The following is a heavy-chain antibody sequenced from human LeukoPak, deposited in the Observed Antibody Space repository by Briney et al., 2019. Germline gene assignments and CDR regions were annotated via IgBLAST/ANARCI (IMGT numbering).Heavy chain of an antibody. J-gene: IGHJ4*02. Sequence: GRSLRLSCAASGFTFSSYAMHWVRQAPGKGLEGVAVISYDGSNKYYADSVKGRFTISRDNSKNTLYLQMNSLRAEDTAVYYCAGSIAARPLDYWGQGTLVTVSS. CDR3: AGSIAARPLDY. CDR1: GFTFSSYA. V-gene: IGHV3-30-3*01. CDR2: ISYDGSNK. D-gene: IGHD6-6*01.